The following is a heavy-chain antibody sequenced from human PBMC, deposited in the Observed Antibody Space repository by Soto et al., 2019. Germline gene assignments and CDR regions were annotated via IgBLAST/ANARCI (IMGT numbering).Heavy chain of an antibody. Sequence: SETLSLTCAVSGASISSDNRWTWVRQPPGEGLEWIGEISQSGTTKYNPSLASRVTISVDKSKNQFSLRLTSMTAADTAVYYCARVRDWFDPWGQGTLVTVSS. V-gene: IGHV4-4*02. CDR2: ISQSGTT. D-gene: IGHD3-3*01. J-gene: IGHJ5*02. CDR3: ARVRDWFDP. CDR1: GASISSDNR.